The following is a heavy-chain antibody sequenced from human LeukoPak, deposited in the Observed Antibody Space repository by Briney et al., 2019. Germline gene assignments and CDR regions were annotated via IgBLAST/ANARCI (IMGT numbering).Heavy chain of an antibody. D-gene: IGHD2-2*01. CDR2: ISYDGSNK. CDR1: GFTFSSYA. J-gene: IGHJ3*02. V-gene: IGHV3-30*04. Sequence: PAGGSLRLSCAASGFTFSSYAMHWVRQAPGKGLEWVAVISYDGSNKYYADSVKGRFTISRDNSKNTLYLQMNSLRAEDTAVYYCARDCSSTSCYSPDAFDIWGQGTMVTVSS. CDR3: ARDCSSTSCYSPDAFDI.